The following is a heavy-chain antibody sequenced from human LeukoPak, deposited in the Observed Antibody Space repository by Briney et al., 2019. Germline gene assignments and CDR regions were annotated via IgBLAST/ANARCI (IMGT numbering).Heavy chain of an antibody. J-gene: IGHJ4*02. CDR2: ISSSSSTI. CDR1: GFTFSSYS. CDR3: AKDRRARYSYSSDY. Sequence: GGSLRLSCAASGFTFSSYSMNWVRQAPGKGLEWVSYISSSSSTIYYADSVKGRFTISRDNSKNTLYLQMNSLRAEDTAVYYCAKDRRARYSYSSDYWGQGTLVTVSS. D-gene: IGHD5-18*01. V-gene: IGHV3-48*01.